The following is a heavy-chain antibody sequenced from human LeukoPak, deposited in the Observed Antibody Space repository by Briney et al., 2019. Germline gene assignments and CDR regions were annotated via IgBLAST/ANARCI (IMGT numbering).Heavy chain of an antibody. V-gene: IGHV4-31*11. J-gene: IGHJ5*02. CDR2: IYYSGDT. Sequence: SETLSLTCAVYGGSFSGYYWSWIRQHPGKGLEWIGYIYYSGDTYYNPSLRSRISISLDTSKNHFSLKLSSVTAADTAMYYCARDYGNNWFDPWGQGTLVTVSA. D-gene: IGHD4-17*01. CDR1: GGSFSGYY. CDR3: ARDYGNNWFDP.